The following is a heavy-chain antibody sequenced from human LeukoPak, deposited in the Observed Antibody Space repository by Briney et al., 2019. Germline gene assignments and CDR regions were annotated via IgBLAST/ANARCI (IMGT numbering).Heavy chain of an antibody. V-gene: IGHV3-7*01. J-gene: IGHJ4*02. CDR1: GFTFSSSW. CDR2: INPEGSQT. CDR3: AAWTDRGYNF. D-gene: IGHD5-24*01. Sequence: GGSLRPSWAASGFTFSSSWMNWVRQAPGKGLQWVGNINPEGSQTRFVDSVMGRFTMSKDNAKNALYLQMINLRVEDTAVFYCAAWTDRGYNFWGQGTVVTVSS.